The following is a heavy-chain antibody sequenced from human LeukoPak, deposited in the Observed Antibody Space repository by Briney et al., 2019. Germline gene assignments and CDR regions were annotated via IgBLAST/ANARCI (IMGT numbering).Heavy chain of an antibody. V-gene: IGHV1-69*05. CDR3: ARDVLDDSSGEGDY. CDR2: IIPIFGTA. CDR1: GGTFSSYA. J-gene: IGHJ4*02. D-gene: IGHD3-22*01. Sequence: ASVKVSCKASGGTFSSYAISWVRQAPGQGLEWMGGIIPIFGTANYAQKFQGRVTTTTDESTSTAYMELSSLRSEDTAVYYCARDVLDDSSGEGDYWGQGTLVTVSS.